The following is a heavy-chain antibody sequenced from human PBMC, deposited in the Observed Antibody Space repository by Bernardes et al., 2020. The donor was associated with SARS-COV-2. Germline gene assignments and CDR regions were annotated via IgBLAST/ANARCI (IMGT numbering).Heavy chain of an antibody. Sequence: TLSLTCTVSGGSISSSSYYWGWIRQPPGKGLEWIGSIYNSGSINYNPSLKGRVTISVDPSKNQLSLKLRSVTAADTAVYYCARDRLVSSGYYPYYYGMDVWGQGTTVTVSS. J-gene: IGHJ6*02. V-gene: IGHV4-39*07. D-gene: IGHD3-22*01. CDR2: IYNSGSI. CDR1: GGSISSSSYY. CDR3: ARDRLVSSGYYPYYYGMDV.